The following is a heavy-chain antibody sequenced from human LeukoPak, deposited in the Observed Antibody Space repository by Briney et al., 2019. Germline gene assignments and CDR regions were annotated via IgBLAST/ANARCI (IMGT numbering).Heavy chain of an antibody. CDR1: GGSISNGGYY. CDR3: ANYASGTYRFDP. CDR2: IYYNGHT. V-gene: IGHV4-31*03. D-gene: IGHD3-10*01. J-gene: IGHJ5*02. Sequence: SETLSLTCTVSGGSISNGGYYWSWIRQLPGKGLERIGYIYYNGHTYYNPSLKSRVVISVDTSKNQFSLKLSSVTAADTAVYYCANYASGTYRFDPWGQGTLVTVSS.